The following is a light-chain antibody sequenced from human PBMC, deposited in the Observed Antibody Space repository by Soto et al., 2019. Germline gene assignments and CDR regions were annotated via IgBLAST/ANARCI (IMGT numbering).Light chain of an antibody. CDR2: AAS. CDR3: LQHGDNIRT. J-gene: IGKJ1*01. CDR1: QGIRND. Sequence: DIQMTQSPSSLSASIGDRVTITCRASQGIRNDLAWYQQKPGKGPKRLIYAASGLQRGVPPRFSGSGSGTEFTLTITNLQPEDVATYYCLQHGDNIRTFGQGTKVEIK. V-gene: IGKV1-17*02.